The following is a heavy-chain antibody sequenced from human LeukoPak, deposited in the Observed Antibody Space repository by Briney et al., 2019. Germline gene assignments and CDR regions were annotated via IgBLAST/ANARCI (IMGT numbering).Heavy chain of an antibody. CDR2: ITRSTSYI. D-gene: IGHD5-24*01. V-gene: IGHV3-21*01. Sequence: GGSLRLSCAASGFNFSAYSVNWVRQAPGKGLGWVSSITRSTSYIYFADSVRGRFTISRDNAKNSLYLQMNSLRAEDTAVYYCARDPNPRDGGYWGQGTLVTVSS. CDR3: ARDPNPRDGGY. CDR1: GFNFSAYS. J-gene: IGHJ4*02.